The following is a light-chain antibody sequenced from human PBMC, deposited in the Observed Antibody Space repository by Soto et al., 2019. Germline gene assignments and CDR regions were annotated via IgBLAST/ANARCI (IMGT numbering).Light chain of an antibody. V-gene: IGLV2-14*01. Sequence: QSVLTQPASLSGAPGQSITISCTGTRSEVGGYNYVSWYQQHPGKAPKFMIYDVSNRPSGVSNRFSGSKSGNTASLTISGLQAEDEADYYCSSYTTSNTRQIVFGTGTRSPS. CDR2: DVS. J-gene: IGLJ1*01. CDR1: RSEVGGYNY. CDR3: SSYTTSNTRQIV.